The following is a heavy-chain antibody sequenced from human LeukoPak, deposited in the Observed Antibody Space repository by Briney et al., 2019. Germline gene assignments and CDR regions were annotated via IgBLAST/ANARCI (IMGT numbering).Heavy chain of an antibody. V-gene: IGHV1-46*01. CDR2: INPSGGST. Sequence: ASVKVSFTASGYTFTIYYMHWVRQAPGQGLEWMGIINPSGGSTSYAQKLQGRVTMTTDTSTSTAYMELRSLRSDDTAVYYCAGDWKYCTNGVCGWFDPWGQGTLVTVSS. D-gene: IGHD2-8*01. J-gene: IGHJ5*02. CDR3: AGDWKYCTNGVCGWFDP. CDR1: GYTFTIYY.